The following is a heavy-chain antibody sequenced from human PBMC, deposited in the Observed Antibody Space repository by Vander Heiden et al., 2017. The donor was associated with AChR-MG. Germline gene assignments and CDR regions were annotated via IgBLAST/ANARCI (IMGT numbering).Heavy chain of an antibody. CDR1: GYTFTSYG. J-gene: IGHJ6*02. CDR2: ISAYNGNT. D-gene: IGHD6-19*01. Sequence: QVQLVQSGAEVKKPGASVKVSCKASGYTFTSYGISWVRQAPGQGLEWMGWISAYNGNTNYAQKLQGRVTMTTDTSTSTAYMELRSLRSDETAVYYCAGRIAGADYYYYGMDVWGQGTTVTVSS. V-gene: IGHV1-18*01. CDR3: AGRIAGADYYYYGMDV.